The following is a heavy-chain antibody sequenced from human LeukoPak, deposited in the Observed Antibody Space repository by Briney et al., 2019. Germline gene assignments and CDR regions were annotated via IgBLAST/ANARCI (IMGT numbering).Heavy chain of an antibody. J-gene: IGHJ5*02. CDR3: ASSEYYYGSGSYYKGVNWFDP. D-gene: IGHD3-10*01. V-gene: IGHV1-69*13. CDR1: GYTFTSYG. Sequence: SVKVSCKASGYTFTSYGISWVRQAPGQGLEWMGGIIPIFGTTNYAQKFRGRVTITADESTSTAYMELSSLRSEDTAVYYCASSEYYYGSGSYYKGVNWFDPWGQGTLVTVSS. CDR2: IIPIFGTT.